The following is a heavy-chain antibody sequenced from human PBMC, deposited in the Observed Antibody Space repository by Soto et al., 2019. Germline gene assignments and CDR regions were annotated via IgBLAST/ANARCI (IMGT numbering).Heavy chain of an antibody. D-gene: IGHD5-18*01. J-gene: IGHJ6*02. CDR2: IKFDESTT. V-gene: IGHV3-74*01. Sequence: EVQVVESGGGLIQPGGSLRLSCVASGFTFNIYWMHWVRQAPGKGLVWVSRIKFDESTTSYADSVKGRFTISRDNAKNTVFLQMNSLRADDTGVYYGARGIRNYYGVDVWGQGTTVTVSS. CDR3: ARGIRNYYGVDV. CDR1: GFTFNIYW.